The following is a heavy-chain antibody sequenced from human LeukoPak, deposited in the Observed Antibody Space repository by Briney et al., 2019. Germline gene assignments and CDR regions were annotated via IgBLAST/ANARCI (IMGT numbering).Heavy chain of an antibody. CDR1: GFTFSSYS. J-gene: IGHJ4*02. D-gene: IGHD5-12*01. Sequence: NPGGSLRLSCAASGFTFSSYSMNWVRQAPGKGLEWVSSISSSSSYIYYADSVKGRFTISRDNAKNSLYLQMNSLRAEDTAVYYCARGGRSYSGYDLGLCFDYWGQGTLVTVSS. CDR3: ARGGRSYSGYDLGLCFDY. V-gene: IGHV3-21*01. CDR2: ISSSSSYI.